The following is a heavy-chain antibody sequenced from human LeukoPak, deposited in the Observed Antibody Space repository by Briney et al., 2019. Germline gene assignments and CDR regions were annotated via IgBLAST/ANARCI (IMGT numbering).Heavy chain of an antibody. V-gene: IGHV3-21*01. J-gene: IGHJ6*02. CDR3: ARDEQQLVGYYYYYGMDV. Sequence: ETLSLTCTVSGGSISSSSYYWGWIRQPPGKGLEWVSSISSSSSYIYYADSVKGRFTISRDNAKNSLYLQMSSLRAEDTAVYYCARDEQQLVGYYYYYGMDVWGQGTTVTVSS. CDR1: GGSISSSS. D-gene: IGHD6-13*01. CDR2: ISSSSSYI.